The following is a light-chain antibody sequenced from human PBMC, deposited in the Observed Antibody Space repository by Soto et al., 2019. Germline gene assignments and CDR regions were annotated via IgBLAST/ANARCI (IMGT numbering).Light chain of an antibody. CDR1: SGSIASNY. V-gene: IGLV6-57*04. CDR2: EDN. J-gene: IGLJ2*01. CDR3: QSYDSRPQYVV. Sequence: NFMLTQPHSVSESPGKTVTISCTRSSGSIASNYVQWYQQRPGSAPTTVIYEDNQRPSGVPDRFSGSIDSSSNSASLTISGLKTEDEPDYYCQSYDSRPQYVVFGGGTKLTVL.